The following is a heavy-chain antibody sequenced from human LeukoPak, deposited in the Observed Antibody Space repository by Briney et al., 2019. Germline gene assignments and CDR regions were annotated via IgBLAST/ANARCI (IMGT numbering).Heavy chain of an antibody. V-gene: IGHV3-23*01. Sequence: GGSLRLSCAASGFTFSSYAMSWVRQAPGKGLEWVSAISGSGGSTYYADSVKGRFTISRDNSKNTLYLQMNSLRAEDTAVYYCASRPRISSSWSHSPFDYWGQGTLVTVSS. D-gene: IGHD6-13*01. CDR2: ISGSGGST. CDR1: GFTFSSYA. CDR3: ASRPRISSSWSHSPFDY. J-gene: IGHJ4*02.